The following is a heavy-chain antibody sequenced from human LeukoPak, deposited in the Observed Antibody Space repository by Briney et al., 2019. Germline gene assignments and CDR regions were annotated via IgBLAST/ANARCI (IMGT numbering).Heavy chain of an antibody. CDR2: ISSSSSTI. V-gene: IGHV3-48*04. CDR3: ARVEYSSATDYYYYYMDV. Sequence: PGGSLRLSRAASGFTFSSYSMNWVRQAPGKGLEWVSYISSSSSTIYYADSVKGRFTISRDNAKNSLYLQMNSLRAEDTAVYYCARVEYSSATDYYYYYMDVWGKGTTVTVSS. J-gene: IGHJ6*03. CDR1: GFTFSSYS. D-gene: IGHD6-6*01.